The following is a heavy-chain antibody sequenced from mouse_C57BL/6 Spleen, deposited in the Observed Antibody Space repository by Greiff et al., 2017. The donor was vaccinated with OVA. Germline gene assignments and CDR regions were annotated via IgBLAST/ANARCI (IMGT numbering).Heavy chain of an antibody. V-gene: IGHV1-26*01. CDR1: GYTFTDYY. J-gene: IGHJ4*01. D-gene: IGHD3-2*02. CDR3: ARGGTAQAYAMDY. Sequence: EVQLQQSGPELVKPGASVKISCKASGYTFTDYYMNWVKQSHGKSLEWIGDINPNNGGTSYNQKFKGKATLTVDKSSSTAYMELRSLTSEDSAVYYCARGGTAQAYAMDYWGQGTSVTVSS. CDR2: INPNNGGT.